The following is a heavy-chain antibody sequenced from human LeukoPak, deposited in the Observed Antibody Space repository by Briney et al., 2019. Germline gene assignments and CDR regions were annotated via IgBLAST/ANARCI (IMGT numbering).Heavy chain of an antibody. J-gene: IGHJ4*02. CDR3: ARHAVRGVLYYFDY. CDR1: GGSISSYY. D-gene: IGHD3-10*01. V-gene: IGHV4-59*08. CDR2: IYYSGST. Sequence: SETLSLTSTVSGGSISSYYWSWLRQPPGKGLEWIGYIYYSGSTNYNPSLMSRVTISVDTSKNQFSLKLSSVTAADTAVYYCARHAVRGVLYYFDYWGQGTLVTVSS.